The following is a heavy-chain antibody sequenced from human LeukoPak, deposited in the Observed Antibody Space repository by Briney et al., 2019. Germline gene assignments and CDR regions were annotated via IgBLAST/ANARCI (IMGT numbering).Heavy chain of an antibody. Sequence: GGSLRLSCAASRFTFNYAWMSWVRQAPGKGLEWVSSISSSSSYIYYADSVKGRFTISRDNAKNSLYLQMNSLRAEDTAVYYCARVEYSGSFYFDYWGQGTLVTVSS. CDR2: ISSSSSYI. CDR1: RFTFNYAW. D-gene: IGHD1-26*01. V-gene: IGHV3-21*01. CDR3: ARVEYSGSFYFDY. J-gene: IGHJ4*02.